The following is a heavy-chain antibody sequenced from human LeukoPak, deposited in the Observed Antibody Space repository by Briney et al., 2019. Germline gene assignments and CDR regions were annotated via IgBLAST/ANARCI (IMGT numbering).Heavy chain of an antibody. CDR3: ATYRQVLLPFES. CDR2: IFPSGGEI. D-gene: IGHD2-8*02. J-gene: IGHJ4*02. CDR1: GFTFSSYT. Sequence: GGSLRLSCAASGFTFSSYTMNWVRQAPGKGLEWVSSIFPSGGEIHYADSVRGRFTISRDNSKSTLSLQMNSLRAEDTAIYYCATYRQVLLPFESWGQGTLVTVSS. V-gene: IGHV3-23*01.